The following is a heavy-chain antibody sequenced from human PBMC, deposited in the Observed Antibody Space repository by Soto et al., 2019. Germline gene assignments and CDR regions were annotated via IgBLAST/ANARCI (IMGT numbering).Heavy chain of an antibody. CDR3: AKDLAYYYDSSGYSDY. CDR2: ISGSGGST. Sequence: GGSLRLSCAASGFTFSSYAMSWVRQAPGKGLEWASAISGSGGSTYYADSVKGRFTISRDNSKNTLYLQMNSLRAEDTAVYYCAKDLAYYYDSSGYSDYWGQGTLVTVSS. CDR1: GFTFSSYA. D-gene: IGHD3-22*01. V-gene: IGHV3-23*01. J-gene: IGHJ4*02.